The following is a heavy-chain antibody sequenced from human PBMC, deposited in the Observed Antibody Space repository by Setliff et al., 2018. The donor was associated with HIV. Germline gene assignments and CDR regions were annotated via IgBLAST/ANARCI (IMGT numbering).Heavy chain of an antibody. Sequence: SETLSLTCAVYGGSFSGSSWNWIRQPPGKGLEWIGAFIESGNTTYNPSVRSRVTTSMDSSMNQFSLKLSSVTAADTAVYYCARAYRVIAAPSYYYYMDVWGKGTTVTVSS. CDR1: GGSFSGSS. D-gene: IGHD6-13*01. CDR3: ARAYRVIAAPSYYYYMDV. J-gene: IGHJ6*03. V-gene: IGHV4-34*12. CDR2: FIESGNT.